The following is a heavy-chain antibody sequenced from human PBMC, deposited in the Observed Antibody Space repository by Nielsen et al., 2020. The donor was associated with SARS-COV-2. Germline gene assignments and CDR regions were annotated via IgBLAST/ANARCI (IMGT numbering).Heavy chain of an antibody. V-gene: IGHV3-9*01. Sequence: SLKISCVASGFTFDDFAMHWVRQAPGKGLEWVSGTSWNSGSIGYADSVKGRFTISRDNAKNSLYLQMNSLHQGPIGLPPGTLLQEHLWG. CDR3: TLLQEHL. J-gene: IGHJ6*01. CDR1: GFTFDDFA. CDR2: TSWNSGSI.